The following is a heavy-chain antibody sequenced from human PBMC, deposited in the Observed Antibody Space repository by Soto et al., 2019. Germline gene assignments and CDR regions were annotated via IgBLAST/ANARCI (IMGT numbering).Heavy chain of an antibody. J-gene: IGHJ5*02. CDR3: AGRDIVVVPAFDP. Sequence: GGSLRLSCAASGFTFSSYSMNWVRQAPGKGLEWVSYISSSSSTIYYADSVKGRFTISRDNAKNSLYLQMNSLRAEDTAVHYCAGRDIVVVPAFDPWGQGTLVTVSS. V-gene: IGHV3-48*01. CDR2: ISSSSSTI. CDR1: GFTFSSYS. D-gene: IGHD2-2*01.